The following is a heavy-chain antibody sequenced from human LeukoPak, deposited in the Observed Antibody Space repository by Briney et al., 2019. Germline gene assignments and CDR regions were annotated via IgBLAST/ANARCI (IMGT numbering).Heavy chain of an antibody. Sequence: GRSLTLSCAASGFTFSTYAMHWVRQAPGKGLEWVAVISNDATKKYCADSVKGRSTISRDNSESTLYLQMNSLRAEDTAVYYCAKDMNTVTTTFDYWGQGTLVTVSS. CDR2: ISNDATKK. J-gene: IGHJ4*02. CDR3: AKDMNTVTTTFDY. V-gene: IGHV3-30*18. CDR1: GFTFSTYA. D-gene: IGHD4-17*01.